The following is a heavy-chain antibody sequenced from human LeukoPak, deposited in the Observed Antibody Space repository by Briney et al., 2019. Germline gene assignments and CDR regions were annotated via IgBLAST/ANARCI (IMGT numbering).Heavy chain of an antibody. V-gene: IGHV3-74*01. Sequence: PGGSLRLSCAGTGFTFSSYWMHWVRQPPGKGLVGVSCINNDGSATAYADSVKGRFTISRDNAKNTLYVQMNSLRAEDTAVYYCVRASLFSGRCSNWDHWGQGTLVTVSS. J-gene: IGHJ4*02. CDR1: GFTFSSYW. CDR3: VRASLFSGRCSNWDH. CDR2: INNDGSAT. D-gene: IGHD3-10*01.